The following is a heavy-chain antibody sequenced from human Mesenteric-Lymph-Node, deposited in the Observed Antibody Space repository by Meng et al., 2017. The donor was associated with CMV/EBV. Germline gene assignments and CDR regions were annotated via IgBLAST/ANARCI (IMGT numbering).Heavy chain of an antibody. CDR1: GFTFSSYW. J-gene: IGHJ4*02. Sequence: GGSLRLSCAASGFTFSSYWMSWVRQAPGKGLEWVANIKQDGSEKYYVDSVKGRFTISRDNAKNSLYLQMNSLRAEDTAVYYCARDDYYDSSGPPDYFDYWGQGTLVTVSS. D-gene: IGHD3-22*01. CDR3: ARDDYYDSSGPPDYFDY. V-gene: IGHV3-7*01. CDR2: IKQDGSEK.